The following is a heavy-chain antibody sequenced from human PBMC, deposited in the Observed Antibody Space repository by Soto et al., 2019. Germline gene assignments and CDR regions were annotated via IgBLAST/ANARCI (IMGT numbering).Heavy chain of an antibody. Sequence: ASVKVSCKASGYTFTSYYMHWVRQAPGQGLEWMGIINPSGGSTSYAQKFQGRVTMTRDTSTSTVYMELSSLRSEDTAVYYCARGEFAQEPRGIAAAGPGQNYYYYYGMDVWGQGTTVTVSS. CDR2: INPSGGST. D-gene: IGHD6-13*01. CDR3: ARGEFAQEPRGIAAAGPGQNYYYYYGMDV. J-gene: IGHJ6*02. V-gene: IGHV1-46*01. CDR1: GYTFTSYY.